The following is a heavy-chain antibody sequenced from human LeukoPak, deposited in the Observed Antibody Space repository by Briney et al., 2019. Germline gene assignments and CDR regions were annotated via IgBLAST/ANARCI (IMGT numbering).Heavy chain of an antibody. V-gene: IGHV4-4*07. J-gene: IGHJ2*01. CDR2: IYTSGST. D-gene: IGHD6-6*01. CDR3: ARESFRGIAARPDWYFDL. Sequence: SETLSLTCTVSGGSISSYYWSRIRQPAGKGLEWIGRIYTSGSTNYNPSLKSRVTMSVDTSKNQFSLKLSSVTAADTAVYYCARESFRGIAARPDWYFDLWGRGTLVTVSS. CDR1: GGSISSYY.